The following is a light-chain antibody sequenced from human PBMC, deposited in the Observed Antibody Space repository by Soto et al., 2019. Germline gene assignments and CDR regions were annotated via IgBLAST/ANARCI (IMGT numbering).Light chain of an antibody. CDR3: SSYTSSSTLDTEV. J-gene: IGLJ1*01. V-gene: IGLV2-14*01. CDR2: EVS. Sequence: QSALTQPASVSGSPGQSITISCTGTSSDVGGYNYVSWYQQHPGKAPKLMIYEVSNRPSGVSNRFSGSKSGNTSSLTISGLQAEDEADYYCSSYTSSSTLDTEVCGTGTKGTVL. CDR1: SSDVGGYNY.